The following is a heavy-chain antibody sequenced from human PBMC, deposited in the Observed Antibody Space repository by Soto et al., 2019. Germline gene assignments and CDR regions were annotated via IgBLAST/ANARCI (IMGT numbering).Heavy chain of an antibody. Sequence: GASVEVSCKDSGGTFSSYASSWVRQAPGQGLEWMGGIIPIFGTANYAQKFQGRVTITADESTSTAYMELSSLRSEDTAVYYCARDSSLQSYDFWRGLNWFDPWGQGTLVTVSS. J-gene: IGHJ5*02. CDR3: ARDSSLQSYDFWRGLNWFDP. CDR1: GGTFSSYA. D-gene: IGHD3-3*01. CDR2: IIPIFGTA. V-gene: IGHV1-69*13.